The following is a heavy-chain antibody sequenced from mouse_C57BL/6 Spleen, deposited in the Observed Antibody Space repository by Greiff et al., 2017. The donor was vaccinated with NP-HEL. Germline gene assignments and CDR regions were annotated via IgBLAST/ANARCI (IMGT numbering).Heavy chain of an antibody. J-gene: IGHJ2*01. V-gene: IGHV3-6*01. CDR2: ISYDGSN. D-gene: IGHD3-3*01. CDR3: ARGDAGGDFDY. Sequence: VQLQQSGPGLVKPSQSLSLTCSVTGYSITSGYYWNWIRQFPGNKLEWMGYISYDGSNNYNPSLKNRISITRDTSKNQFFLKLNSVTTEDTATXSCARGDAGGDFDYWGQGTTLTVSS. CDR1: GYSITSGYY.